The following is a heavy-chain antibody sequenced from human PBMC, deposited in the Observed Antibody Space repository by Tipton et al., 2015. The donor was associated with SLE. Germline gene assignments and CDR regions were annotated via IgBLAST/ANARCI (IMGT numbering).Heavy chain of an antibody. CDR1: GGSISGSSYY. Sequence: TLSLTCTVSGGSISGSSYYWGWIRQPPGKGLEWIGSIYYSGTTSYKPSLESRITISVDTSKNQFSLKLSSVTAADTAVYYCASEVGATTGDHWYFDLWGRGTLVTVSS. CDR3: ASEVGATTGDHWYFDL. CDR2: IYYSGTT. V-gene: IGHV4-39*02. D-gene: IGHD1-26*01. J-gene: IGHJ2*01.